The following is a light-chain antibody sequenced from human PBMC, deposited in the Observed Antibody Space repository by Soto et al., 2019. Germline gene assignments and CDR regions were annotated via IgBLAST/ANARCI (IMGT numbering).Light chain of an antibody. Sequence: QSALTQPPSASGSPGQSVTISCTGTSSDVGGYDYVSWYQRHPGKAPKLMIYEVFKRPSGVPDRFSASKSGNTASLTVSGLQAEDEADYYCSSYAGSNNLVFGGGTKPTVL. CDR1: SSDVGGYDY. V-gene: IGLV2-8*01. CDR3: SSYAGSNNLV. CDR2: EVF. J-gene: IGLJ2*01.